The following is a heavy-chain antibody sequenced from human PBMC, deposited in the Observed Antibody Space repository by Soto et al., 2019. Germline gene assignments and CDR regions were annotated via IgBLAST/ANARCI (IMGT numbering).Heavy chain of an antibody. D-gene: IGHD5-12*01. CDR1: GGSISSYY. J-gene: IGHJ3*02. CDR3: SRHRPTVNIVAPHAFDI. V-gene: IGHV4-59*08. CDR2: IYYSGST. Sequence: SETLSLSCTVSGGSISSYYWSWIRQPPGKGLEWIGYIYYSGSTNYNPSHKSRVTISVDTSKNQFSLKLSSVTAADTAVFYCSRHRPTVNIVAPHAFDIWGQGTMVNVSS.